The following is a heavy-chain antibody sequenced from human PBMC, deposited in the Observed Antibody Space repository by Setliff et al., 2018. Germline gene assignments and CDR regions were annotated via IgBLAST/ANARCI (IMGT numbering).Heavy chain of an antibody. CDR3: ALGLHDTSDDYYVGAFDM. CDR1: GGSISDSHYY. V-gene: IGHV4-39*01. CDR2: VYYSGSI. J-gene: IGHJ3*02. D-gene: IGHD3-22*01. Sequence: SETLSLTCTVSGGSISDSHYYWGWLRQPPGMRSEWIGTVYYSGSIYYNPSLKSRVTLFVDTSKDQFSLRLSTMTAADTAVYYCALGLHDTSDDYYVGAFDMWGLGTKVTVSS.